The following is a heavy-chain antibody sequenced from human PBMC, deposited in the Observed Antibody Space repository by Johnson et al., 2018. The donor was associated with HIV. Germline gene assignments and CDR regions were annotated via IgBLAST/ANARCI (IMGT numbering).Heavy chain of an antibody. J-gene: IGHJ3*02. CDR1: GFTFSNAW. CDR2: IKSRTDGGTT. CDR3: TTVDCGGDCYSGHAFDS. Sequence: VQLVESGGGLVKPGGSLRLSCAASGFTFSNAWMSWVRQAPGKGLEWVGHIKSRTDGGTTDYAAPVKGRFTIARDDSKNTLYLQMNSLKTEDTAVYYCTTVDCGGDCYSGHAFDSWGQGTMVTVSS. V-gene: IGHV3-15*01. D-gene: IGHD2-21*01.